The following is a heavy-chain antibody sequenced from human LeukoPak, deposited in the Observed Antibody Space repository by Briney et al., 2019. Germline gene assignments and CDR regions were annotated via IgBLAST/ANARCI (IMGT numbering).Heavy chain of an antibody. D-gene: IGHD2-2*01. Sequence: VKVSCKASRYTFTDYYMHWVRQAPGQGLEWMGWINPNSGGTNYAQKVQGRVTMTRDTSISTAYMELRKLRSDDTAVYYCARGGWSLGYCSSSSCLDWFDPWGQGSLVTVSS. CDR1: RYTFTDYY. CDR2: INPNSGGT. J-gene: IGHJ5*02. CDR3: ARGGWSLGYCSSSSCLDWFDP. V-gene: IGHV1-2*02.